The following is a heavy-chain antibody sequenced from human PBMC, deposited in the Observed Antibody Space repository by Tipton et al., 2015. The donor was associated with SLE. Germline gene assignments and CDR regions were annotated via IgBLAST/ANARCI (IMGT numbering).Heavy chain of an antibody. D-gene: IGHD2-15*01. CDR1: GGSISSYY. V-gene: IGHV4-4*09. CDR3: ARLTRTPWYYYGMDV. J-gene: IGHJ6*02. Sequence: TLSLTCTVSGGSISSYYWSWIRQPPGKGLEWIGYIYTSGSTNYNPSLKSRGTISVDTSKNQFSLKLSSVTAADTAVYYCARLTRTPWYYYGMDVWGQGTTVTVSS. CDR2: IYTSGST.